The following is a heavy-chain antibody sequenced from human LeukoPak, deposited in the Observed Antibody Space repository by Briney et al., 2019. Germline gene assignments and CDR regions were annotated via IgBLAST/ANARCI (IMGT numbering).Heavy chain of an antibody. CDR1: ASTLSSYS. V-gene: IGHV3-23*01. D-gene: IGHD4-17*01. Sequence: GGSRRPSCAAAASTLSSYSMSWVRQAQGKGLEWESSIIGSGSRTFYADSVKGRFTISRDNSKNTLFLQVNSLRADDMAVYYCAKVVRLATVTTYYYGMDVWGQGTTVTVSS. CDR3: AKVVRLATVTTYYYGMDV. J-gene: IGHJ6*02. CDR2: IIGSGSRT.